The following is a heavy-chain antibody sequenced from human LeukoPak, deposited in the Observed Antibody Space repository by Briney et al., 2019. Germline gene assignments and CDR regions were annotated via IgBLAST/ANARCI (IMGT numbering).Heavy chain of an antibody. CDR1: GFTFSSYG. Sequence: PGGSLRLSCAASGFTFSSYGMHWVRQAPGKGLERVAVISYDGSNKYYEDSVKSRFTISRDNSKNTLYLQMNSRRAEDTAVYHCAKAPTPTAAATVDYGGRGTLLTVSS. CDR2: ISYDGSNK. D-gene: IGHD6-13*01. CDR3: AKAPTPTAAATVDY. V-gene: IGHV3-30*18. J-gene: IGHJ4*02.